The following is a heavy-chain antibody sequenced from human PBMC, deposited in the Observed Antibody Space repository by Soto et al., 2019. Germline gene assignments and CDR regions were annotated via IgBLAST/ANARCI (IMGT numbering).Heavy chain of an antibody. V-gene: IGHV4-4*02. CDR2: IFHSGST. Sequence: PSETLSLNCDVSGDSISNNYWWTWVRQFPGEGLQWIGEIFHSGSTNYNPPLKNRVNISVDKSNNRFSLMLRSVTAADTAVYYCTRGDFWSGSDYWGQGIQVTVSS. D-gene: IGHD3-3*01. CDR3: TRGDFWSGSDY. J-gene: IGHJ4*02. CDR1: GDSISNNYW.